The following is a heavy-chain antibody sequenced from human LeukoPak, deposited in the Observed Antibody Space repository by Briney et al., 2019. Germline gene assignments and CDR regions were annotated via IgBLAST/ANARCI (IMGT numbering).Heavy chain of an antibody. J-gene: IGHJ4*02. D-gene: IGHD3-3*01. Sequence: PSAPLSPTCPVSGGSISSYYWSWIRPPPGKGLEWIGYIYTSGSTNYNPSLKCRVTISVDTSNTQFSLKLRYVTAVDTAVYYCARQIHMGEYYDFWSGYYTGYFDYWGQGTLVTVSS. CDR2: IYTSGST. V-gene: IGHV4-4*08. CDR1: GGSISSYY. CDR3: ARQIHMGEYYDFWSGYYTGYFDY.